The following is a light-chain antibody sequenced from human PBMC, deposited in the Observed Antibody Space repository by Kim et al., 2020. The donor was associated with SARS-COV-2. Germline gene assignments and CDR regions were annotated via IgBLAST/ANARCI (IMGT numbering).Light chain of an antibody. J-gene: IGLJ3*02. CDR2: FKSDSQK. Sequence: LTCTWPRNLDVGTYNIYWYQLKSGSPPRFLLYFKSDSQKGQGSGVPSRFSGAKDASTNTGILLISGLQSEDEADYYCMVWPSNAWLFGGGTQLTVL. CDR1: RNLDVGTYN. V-gene: IGLV5-37*01. CDR3: MVWPSNAWL.